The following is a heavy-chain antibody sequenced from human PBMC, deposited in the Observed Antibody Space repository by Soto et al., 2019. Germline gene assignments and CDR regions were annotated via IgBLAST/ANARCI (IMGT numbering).Heavy chain of an antibody. Sequence: SETLSLTCTVSGGSISTSSYHWAWIRQPPGKGLEWIASIYYSGSTYYNPSLKSRATISVDTSKNQFSLKLTSVTAADTAGYYCAREYESSPTDWGQGTLVTVSS. CDR2: IYYSGST. V-gene: IGHV4-39*02. J-gene: IGHJ4*02. CDR3: AREYESSPTD. CDR1: GGSISTSSYH. D-gene: IGHD6-13*01.